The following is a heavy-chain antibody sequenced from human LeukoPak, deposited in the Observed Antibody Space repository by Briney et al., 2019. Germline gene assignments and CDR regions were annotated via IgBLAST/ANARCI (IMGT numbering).Heavy chain of an antibody. V-gene: IGHV4-39*07. D-gene: IGHD3-3*01. Sequence: PSGTLSLTCTVAGGSISSTTYYWGWIRQPPGKGLEWIGEIDHSGGTNYNPSLKSRVTISVDTSKNQFSLKLSSVTAADTAVYYCARAPEFSFGSIDNWGQGTLVTVSS. CDR3: ARAPEFSFGSIDN. J-gene: IGHJ4*02. CDR1: GGSISSTTYY. CDR2: IDHSGGT.